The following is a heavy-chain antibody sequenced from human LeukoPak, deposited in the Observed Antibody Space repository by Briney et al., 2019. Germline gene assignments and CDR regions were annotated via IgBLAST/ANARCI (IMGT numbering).Heavy chain of an antibody. CDR1: GYSFTNYW. V-gene: IGHV5-51*01. D-gene: IGHD3-22*01. Sequence: GESLKISCKGSGYSFTNYWIGWVRQMPGKGLEWMGIIYPDDSDTRYSPSSQGQVTISADKSISTAYLQWSSLKASDTAMYYCARRSYYDSGGYYYDFWGQGTLVTVSS. CDR3: ARRSYYDSGGYYYDF. J-gene: IGHJ4*02. CDR2: IYPDDSDT.